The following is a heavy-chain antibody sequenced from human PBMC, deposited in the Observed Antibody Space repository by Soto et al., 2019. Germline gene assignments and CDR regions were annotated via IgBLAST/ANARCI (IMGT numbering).Heavy chain of an antibody. Sequence: PSETLSLSCTVSGGSISSYYWSWIRQPPGKGLEWIGYIYYSGSTNYNPSLKSRVTISVDTSKNQFSLKLSSVTAADTAVYYCARWAAGGAYFDYWGHGTLVTVSS. CDR3: ARWAAGGAYFDY. CDR1: GGSISSYY. D-gene: IGHD6-13*01. V-gene: IGHV4-59*01. CDR2: IYYSGST. J-gene: IGHJ4*01.